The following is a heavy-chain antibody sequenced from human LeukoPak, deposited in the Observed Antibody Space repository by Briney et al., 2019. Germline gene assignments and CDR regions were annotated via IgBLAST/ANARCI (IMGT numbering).Heavy chain of an antibody. V-gene: IGHV4-34*01. CDR1: GGSFSGYY. CDR3: ARDARSLIGAFDI. CDR2: INHSGST. D-gene: IGHD3-22*01. J-gene: IGHJ3*02. Sequence: PSETLSLTCAVYGGSFSGYYWSWIRQPPGKGLEWIGEINHSGSTNYDPSLKSRVTISVDTSKDQLSLKLSSVTAADTAVYYCARDARSLIGAFDIWGRGTKVIVSS.